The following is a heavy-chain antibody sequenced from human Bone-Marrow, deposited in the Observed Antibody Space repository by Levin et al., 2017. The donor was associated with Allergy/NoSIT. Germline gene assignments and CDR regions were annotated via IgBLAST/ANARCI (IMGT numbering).Heavy chain of an antibody. J-gene: IGHJ4*02. CDR2: ITKDGSKK. Sequence: GGSLRLSCAVSGFTFSDYGMHWVRQAPGKGLEWVASITKDGSKKYYLDSVKGRSTLSRDSSKNTVSLQMNSLTADDTAVYYCARTDFGLGDYPDSWGQGTLVTVSS. D-gene: IGHD3/OR15-3a*01. CDR1: GFTFSDYG. V-gene: IGHV3-30*03. CDR3: ARTDFGLGDYPDS.